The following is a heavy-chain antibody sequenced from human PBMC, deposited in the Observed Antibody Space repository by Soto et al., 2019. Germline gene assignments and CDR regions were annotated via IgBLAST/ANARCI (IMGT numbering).Heavy chain of an antibody. D-gene: IGHD3-3*01. V-gene: IGHV3-9*01. J-gene: IGHJ4*02. CDR3: VKDMSGYPPYYFDY. Sequence: GGSLRLSCAASGFIFDSYAMNWVRQAPGKGLEWVSGINWNSGDIGYADSVKGRFTISRDNAENSLFLEMNSLRPEDTALYYCVKDMSGYPPYYFDYWGQGALVTVSS. CDR1: GFIFDSYA. CDR2: INWNSGDI.